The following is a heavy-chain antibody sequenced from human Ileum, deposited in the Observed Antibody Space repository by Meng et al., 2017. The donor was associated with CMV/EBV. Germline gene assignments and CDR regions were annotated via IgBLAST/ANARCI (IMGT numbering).Heavy chain of an antibody. CDR2: INPNSGST. CDR3: VRGVGMDQSYLFDY. Sequence: HSGAYTHIPESYGKASDKNSESPTTNNISHWLRQPTGQVLEWMGWINPNSGSTNYAQKFQGRVTMTTDTSTSTAYMEVRSLSSDDTAVYYCVRGVGMDQSYLFDYWGQGTLVTVSS. D-gene: IGHD1-14*01. V-gene: IGHV1-18*04. CDR1: ESPTTNNI. J-gene: IGHJ4*01.